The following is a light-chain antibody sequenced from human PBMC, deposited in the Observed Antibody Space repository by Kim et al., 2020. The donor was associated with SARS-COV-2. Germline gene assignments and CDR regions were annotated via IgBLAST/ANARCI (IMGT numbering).Light chain of an antibody. Sequence: ASVGDRVTITCRASQSISSYLNWYQQKPGKAPKLLIYAASILQSGVPSRFSGSGSGTEFTLTISSLQPEDFASYHCQQSYSTPRTFGQGTKVDIK. CDR1: QSISSY. CDR3: QQSYSTPRT. V-gene: IGKV1-39*01. J-gene: IGKJ1*01. CDR2: AAS.